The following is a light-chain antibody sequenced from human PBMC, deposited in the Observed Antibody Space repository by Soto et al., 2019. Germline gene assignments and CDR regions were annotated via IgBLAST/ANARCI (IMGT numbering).Light chain of an antibody. J-gene: IGKJ5*01. CDR1: QSVSSY. CDR2: DAS. CDR3: QQRSNWPIT. V-gene: IGKV3-11*01. Sequence: EIVLTQSPATLSLSPGAIATLSCRASQSVSSYLAWYQQKPGQAPRLLINDASNRATGIPARFSGSGSGTDFTLTISSLEPEDFAVYYCQQRSNWPITFGQGTRL.